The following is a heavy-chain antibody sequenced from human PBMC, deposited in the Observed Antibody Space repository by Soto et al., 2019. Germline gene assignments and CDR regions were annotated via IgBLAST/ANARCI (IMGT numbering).Heavy chain of an antibody. CDR3: ARVVVVVAAHNWFAP. CDR1: GGSFSGYY. D-gene: IGHD2-15*01. CDR2: INHSGST. V-gene: IGHV4-34*01. J-gene: IGHJ5*02. Sequence: QVQLQQWGAGLLKPSETLSLTCAVYGGSFSGYYWSWIRQPPGTGLEWIGEINHSGSTNYNPSLKSRVTISVDTSKNQFSLKLSSVTAADTAVYYCARVVVVVAAHNWFAPWGQGTLVTVSS.